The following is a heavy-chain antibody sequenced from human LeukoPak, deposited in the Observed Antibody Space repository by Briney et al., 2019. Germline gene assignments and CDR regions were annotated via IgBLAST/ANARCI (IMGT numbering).Heavy chain of an antibody. V-gene: IGHV3-48*02. CDR1: GFTFITYT. D-gene: IGHD3-10*01. J-gene: IGHJ6*02. CDR2: ISSSSSTI. CDR3: ARGTNSGVDV. Sequence: GGSLRLSCAASGFTFITYTMIWVRQAPGKGLEWVSYISSSSSTIYYADSVKGRFTISRDNAKNSLYVQMNSLRDEDTAVYYCARGTNSGVDVWGQGTTVTVSS.